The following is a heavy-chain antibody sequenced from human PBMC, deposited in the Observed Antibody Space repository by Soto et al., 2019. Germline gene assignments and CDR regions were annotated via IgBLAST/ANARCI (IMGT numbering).Heavy chain of an antibody. CDR2: IYWDDDK. Sequence: QITLKESGPTLVKPTQTLALTCTFSGFSLSSSGVGVGWIRQPPGKALEWLALIYWDDDKRYNPSLKSRLTITKDTSKNQVVLTMTNMDPVDTATYYCARVMTTVTKEWGQGTLVTVSS. J-gene: IGHJ4*02. CDR3: ARVMTTVTKE. D-gene: IGHD4-17*01. V-gene: IGHV2-5*02. CDR1: GFSLSSSGVG.